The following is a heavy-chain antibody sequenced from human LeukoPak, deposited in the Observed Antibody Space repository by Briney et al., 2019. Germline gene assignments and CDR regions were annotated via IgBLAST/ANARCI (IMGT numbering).Heavy chain of an antibody. CDR1: GFTLSSHW. CDR3: AKDLSPRAAAGAYFDY. V-gene: IGHV3-7*01. J-gene: IGHJ4*02. CDR2: IKQDGSET. D-gene: IGHD6-13*01. Sequence: GGSLRLSCAASGFTLSSHWMGWVRQAPGKGLEWVANIKQDGSETYYVGSVKGRFTISRDNAKNSLYLQMNSLGVDDTAVYYCAKDLSPRAAAGAYFDYWGQGTLVIVSS.